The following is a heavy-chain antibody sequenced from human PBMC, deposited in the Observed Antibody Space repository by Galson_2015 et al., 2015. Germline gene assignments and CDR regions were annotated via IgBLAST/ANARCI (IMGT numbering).Heavy chain of an antibody. Sequence: PALVKPTQTLTLTCTFSGLSLNTSGVAVGWIRQPPGKALEWLALIYWDDDKRYSPSLKTRLTITKDTSKNQVVLTMTDMDPVDTATYYCPHTHNGILGYCSGGTCYSFDYWGQGSLVTVSS. V-gene: IGHV2-5*02. CDR2: IYWDDDK. J-gene: IGHJ4*02. CDR3: PHTHNGILGYCSGGTCYSFDY. CDR1: GLSLNTSGVA. D-gene: IGHD2-15*01.